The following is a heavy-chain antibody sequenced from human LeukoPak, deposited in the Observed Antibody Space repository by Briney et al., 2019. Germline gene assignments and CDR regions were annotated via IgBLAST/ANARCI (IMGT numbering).Heavy chain of an antibody. CDR1: GGSISSYY. CDR3: ARGDYNDAFDI. D-gene: IGHD4/OR15-4a*01. Sequence: SETLSLTCTVSGGSISSYYWSWIRQPPGKGLEWIGYIYYSGSTNYNPSLKSRVTISVDTSKNQFSLKLSSVTAADTAVYYCARGDYNDAFDIWGQGTMVTVSS. V-gene: IGHV4-59*01. CDR2: IYYSGST. J-gene: IGHJ3*02.